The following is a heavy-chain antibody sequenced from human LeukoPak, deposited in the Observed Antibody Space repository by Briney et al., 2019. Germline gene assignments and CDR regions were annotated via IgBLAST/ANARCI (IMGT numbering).Heavy chain of an antibody. CDR3: ARGFNYYGSGTNWFDP. CDR1: GYTFTSYD. CDR2: MNPNSGNT. D-gene: IGHD3-10*01. J-gene: IGHJ5*02. V-gene: IGHV1-8*01. Sequence: ASVKVSCKASGYTFTSYDINWVRQATGQGLEWMGWMNPNSGNTGYAQKFQGRVTMTRNTSISTAYMELSSLRSEDTAVYYCARGFNYYGSGTNWFDPWGQGTLVTVSS.